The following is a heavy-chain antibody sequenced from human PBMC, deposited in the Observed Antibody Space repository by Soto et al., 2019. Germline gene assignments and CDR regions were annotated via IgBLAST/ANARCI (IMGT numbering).Heavy chain of an antibody. V-gene: IGHV1-69*01. CDR1: GGTFSSYA. CDR3: ASDPTIFGHYYYYGMDF. CDR2: IIPIFGTA. D-gene: IGHD3-3*01. J-gene: IGHJ6*02. Sequence: QVPLVQSGAEVKKPASSVKVSCKASGGTFSSYAISWVRQAPGQGLEWMGGIIPIFGTANYAQKCQGRVTITADESTSTADMELSSLRSEDTAVYYCASDPTIFGHYYYYGMDFCGQGTTVTVSS.